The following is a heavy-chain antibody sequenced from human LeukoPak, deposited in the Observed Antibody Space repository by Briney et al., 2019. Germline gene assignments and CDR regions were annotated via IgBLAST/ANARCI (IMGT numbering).Heavy chain of an antibody. CDR1: GFTFSTYW. CDR2: IKQDGSDK. J-gene: IGHJ4*02. V-gene: IGHV3-7*03. CDR3: ARWGGGHYDY. D-gene: IGHD3-16*01. Sequence: GGSLRLSCAVSGFTFSTYWMSWVRQAPGKGLEWVANIKQDGSDKYYVESVKGRFTISRDNAKNSLYLQMNSLRAEDTAVYYCARWGGGHYDYWGQGTLVTVSS.